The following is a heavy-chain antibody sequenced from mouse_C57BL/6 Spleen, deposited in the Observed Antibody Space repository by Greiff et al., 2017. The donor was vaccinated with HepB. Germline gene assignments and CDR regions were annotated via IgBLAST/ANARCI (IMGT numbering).Heavy chain of an antibody. CDR1: GFTFSSYA. J-gene: IGHJ3*01. V-gene: IGHV5-4*01. CDR2: ISDGGSYT. D-gene: IGHD1-1*01. CDR3: ARDRTTVVAPFAY. Sequence: VQLKESGGGLVKPGGSLKLSCAASGFTFSSYAMSWVRQTPEKRLEWVATISDGGSYTYYPDNVKGRFTISRDNAKNNLYLQMSHLKSEDTAMYYCARDRTTVVAPFAYWGQGTLVTVSA.